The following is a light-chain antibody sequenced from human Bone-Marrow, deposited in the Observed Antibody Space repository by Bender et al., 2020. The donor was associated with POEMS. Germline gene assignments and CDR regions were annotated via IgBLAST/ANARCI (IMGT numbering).Light chain of an antibody. CDR2: NNS. CDR1: SKFGSYP. Sequence: SKFGSYPVNWYQQLPGAAPKLVIFNNSQRPSGVPDRFSGSNSGTSASLAISGLLSDDEADFYCATWDDSLNGWVFGGGTKLTVL. J-gene: IGLJ3*02. CDR3: ATWDDSLNGWV. V-gene: IGLV1-44*01.